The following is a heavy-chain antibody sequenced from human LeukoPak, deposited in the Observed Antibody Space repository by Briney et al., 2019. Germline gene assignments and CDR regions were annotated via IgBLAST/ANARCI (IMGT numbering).Heavy chain of an antibody. J-gene: IGHJ4*02. CDR1: GASISTYY. CDR3: ARNGGLQSVDY. CDR2: IHNSRNT. V-gene: IGHV4-59*01. D-gene: IGHD5-24*01. Sequence: SSASLSFTYTVSGASISTYYRSWVRQSPGRGLEWIGYIHNSRNTNYNPSLKSRVTFSVDTSNNQFSLKLSSVTAADTAVYYCARNGGLQSVDYWGPGTLVTVSS.